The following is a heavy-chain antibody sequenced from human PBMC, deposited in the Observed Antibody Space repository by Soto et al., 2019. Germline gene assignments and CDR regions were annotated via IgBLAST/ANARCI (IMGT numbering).Heavy chain of an antibody. CDR3: ARVAGAVASTYYYYGMDV. CDR1: GYTFTSYG. CDR2: ISAYNGNT. V-gene: IGHV1-18*01. J-gene: IGHJ6*02. D-gene: IGHD6-19*01. Sequence: GASVKVSCKASGYTFTSYGISWVRQAPAQGLEWMGWISAYNGNTNYAQKLQGRVTMTTDTSTSTAYMELRSLRSDDTAVYYCARVAGAVASTYYYYGMDVWGQGTTVTVSS.